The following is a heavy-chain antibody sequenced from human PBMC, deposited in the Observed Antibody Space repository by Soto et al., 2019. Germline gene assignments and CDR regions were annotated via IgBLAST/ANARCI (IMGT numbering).Heavy chain of an antibody. V-gene: IGHV3-21*01. Sequence: PGGSLRLSCAASGFNFITYSLSWFRQAPGRGLEWVASISSSAVYIDYADSVKGRFTISRDNANNSLYLQMNSLRAEDTATYYCVRDGLDYYDTERLYFDNWGQGTLVTVS. CDR3: VRDGLDYYDTERLYFDN. D-gene: IGHD3-22*01. CDR2: ISSSAVYI. J-gene: IGHJ4*02. CDR1: GFNFITYS.